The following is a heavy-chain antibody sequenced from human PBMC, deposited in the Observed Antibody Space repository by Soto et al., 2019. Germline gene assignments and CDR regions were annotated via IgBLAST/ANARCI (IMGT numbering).Heavy chain of an antibody. J-gene: IGHJ6*01. V-gene: IGHV5-10-1*01. D-gene: IGHD3-10*02. CDR1: GDSFTTYW. CDR2: IDPGDSAT. CDR3: ARLEKLFSNYYGSDV. Sequence: EESRKISSQGPGDSFTTYWISWVRHMPGKGLEWMGKIDPGDSATNYSPSFRGHITISVDRSIKTAPLPFSSLKAADTAVYYCARLEKLFSNYYGSDVSGQGNMVVVSS.